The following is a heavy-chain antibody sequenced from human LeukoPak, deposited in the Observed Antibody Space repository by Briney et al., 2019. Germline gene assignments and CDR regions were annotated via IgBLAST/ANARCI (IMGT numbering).Heavy chain of an antibody. J-gene: IGHJ3*02. V-gene: IGHV1-46*01. CDR2: INPSGGST. CDR1: GYTFTSYY. D-gene: IGHD3-9*01. CDR3: ARGGDILTGYLTDAFDI. Sequence: GASVKVSCKASGYTFTSYYMHWVRQAPGQGLEWMGIINPSGGSTSYAQKFQGRVTMTRDTSTSTVYMELSSLRSEDTAVYYCARGGDILTGYLTDAFDIWGQGTMVTVSS.